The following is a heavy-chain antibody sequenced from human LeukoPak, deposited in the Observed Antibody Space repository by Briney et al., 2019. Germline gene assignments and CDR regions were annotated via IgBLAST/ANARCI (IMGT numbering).Heavy chain of an antibody. CDR3: ARGMYSSSWSH. Sequence: SETLSLTCTVSGGSISSGDYYWSWIRQPPGKGLEWIGYIYYSGSTNYDPSLKSRVTISVDTSKNQFSLKLGSVTAADTAVYYCARGMYSSSWSHWGQGTLVTVSS. V-gene: IGHV4-61*08. J-gene: IGHJ4*02. CDR1: GGSISSGDYY. D-gene: IGHD6-13*01. CDR2: IYYSGST.